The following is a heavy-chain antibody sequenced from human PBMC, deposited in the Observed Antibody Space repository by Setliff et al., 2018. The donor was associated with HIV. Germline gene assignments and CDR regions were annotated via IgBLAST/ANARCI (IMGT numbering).Heavy chain of an antibody. CDR3: ARSYCGGDCSLVVDTFWFDP. Sequence: SETLSLTCNVSGGSISSYYWSWIRQSPEKRLEWIGYIDYTGTNRYSPSLRSRVSISVHTSKNQFSLRLTSMTAADTAVYYCARSYCGGDCSLVVDTFWFDPWGQGTLVTVSS. V-gene: IGHV4-59*08. CDR2: IDYTGTN. D-gene: IGHD2-21*01. J-gene: IGHJ5*02. CDR1: GGSISSYY.